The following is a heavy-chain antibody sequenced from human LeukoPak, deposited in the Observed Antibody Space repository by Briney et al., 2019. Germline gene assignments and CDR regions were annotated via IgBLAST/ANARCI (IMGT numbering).Heavy chain of an antibody. Sequence: SVKVSCKASGGTFSSYAISWVRQAPGQGLEWMGRIIPIFGTANYAQKFQGRVTITTDESTSTAYMELSSLRSEDTAVYYCASGAVRHIVVVTAIPETFDYRGQGTLVTVSS. CDR3: ASGAVRHIVVVTAIPETFDY. V-gene: IGHV1-69*05. J-gene: IGHJ4*02. CDR1: GGTFSSYA. D-gene: IGHD2-21*02. CDR2: IIPIFGTA.